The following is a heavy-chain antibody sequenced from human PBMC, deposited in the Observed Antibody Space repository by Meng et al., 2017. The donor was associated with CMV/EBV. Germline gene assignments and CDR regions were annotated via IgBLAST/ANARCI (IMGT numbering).Heavy chain of an antibody. J-gene: IGHJ6*02. CDR3: ARSSRSIPYYGMDV. Sequence: SETLSLTCAVSGGSISSSNWCSWVRQPPGKGLEWIGEIYHSGSTNYHPSLKSRVTISVDKSKNQFSLKLSSVTAADTSVYYCARSSRSIPYYGMDVWGQGTTVTVSS. CDR2: IYHSGST. V-gene: IGHV4-4*02. CDR1: GGSISSSNW. D-gene: IGHD2-21*01.